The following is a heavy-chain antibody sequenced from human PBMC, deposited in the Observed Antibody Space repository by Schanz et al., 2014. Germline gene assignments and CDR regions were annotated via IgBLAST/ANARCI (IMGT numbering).Heavy chain of an antibody. J-gene: IGHJ6*03. CDR2: INWSDGST. CDR3: ARVSMEFERGKSYYYYMDV. Sequence: VQLVESGGGLVKPGGSLRLSCAASGLTFSDYYMSWVRQAPGKGLEWVSAINWSDGSTGYADSVKGRFTISRDNGKNSLYLQMNSLSAEDTAVYYCARVSMEFERGKSYYYYMDVWGRGTTVTVSS. CDR1: GLTFSDYY. V-gene: IGHV3-20*04. D-gene: IGHD3-10*01.